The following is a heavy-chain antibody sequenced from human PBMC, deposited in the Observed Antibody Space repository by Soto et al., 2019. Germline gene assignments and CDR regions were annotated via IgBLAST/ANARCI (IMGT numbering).Heavy chain of an antibody. V-gene: IGHV4-59*01. CDR2: IYYSGST. CDR1: GGSISSYY. D-gene: IGHD3-9*01. CDR3: AGGSPYDILGWFDP. J-gene: IGHJ5*02. Sequence: SETLSLTCTVSGGSISSYYWSWIRQPPGKGLEWIGYIYYSGSTNYNPSLKSRVTISVDTSKNKVSLKLSSVTAADTAVYYCAGGSPYDILGWFDPWGQGTLVTVSS.